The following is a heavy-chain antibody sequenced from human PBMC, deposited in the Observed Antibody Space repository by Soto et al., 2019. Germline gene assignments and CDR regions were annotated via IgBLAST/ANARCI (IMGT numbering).Heavy chain of an antibody. Sequence: SETLSLTCTVSGGSVSSSSYYWGWVRQPPGKGLEWIGYIYYSGSTNYNPSLKSRVTISVDTSKNQFSLKLSSVTAADTAVYYCARDIAVAGTDWFDPWGQGTLVTVSS. D-gene: IGHD6-19*01. J-gene: IGHJ5*02. CDR1: GGSVSSSSYY. V-gene: IGHV4-61*01. CDR3: ARDIAVAGTDWFDP. CDR2: IYYSGST.